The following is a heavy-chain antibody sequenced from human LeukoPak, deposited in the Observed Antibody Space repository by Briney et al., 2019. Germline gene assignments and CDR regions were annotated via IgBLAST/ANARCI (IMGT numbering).Heavy chain of an antibody. CDR1: GGSISSTSYY. CDR3: ARDFSPVIGYGGPRTAFDI. J-gene: IGHJ3*02. V-gene: IGHV4-39*07. D-gene: IGHD4-23*01. Sequence: SETLSLTCTVSGGSISSTSYYWGWIRQPPGKGLEWIGSIYYSGSTYYNPSLRSRVTMSVDTSKNQFSLRLTSLTAADTAMYYCARDFSPVIGYGGPRTAFDIWGQGTMVTVSS. CDR2: IYYSGST.